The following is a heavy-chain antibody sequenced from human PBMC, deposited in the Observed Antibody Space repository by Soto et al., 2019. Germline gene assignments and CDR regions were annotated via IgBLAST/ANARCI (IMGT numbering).Heavy chain of an antibody. J-gene: IGHJ4*02. D-gene: IGHD2-21*02. CDR3: ARSIVVVTALDY. CDR2: INAGNGNT. Sequence: QVKLVQSGAEEKKPGASVKVSCKASGYTFTSYAMHWVRQAPGQRLEWMGWINAGNGNTKYSQKFQGRVTITRDTSASTAYMELSSLRSEDTAVDYCARSIVVVTALDYWGQGTLVTVSS. V-gene: IGHV1-3*05. CDR1: GYTFTSYA.